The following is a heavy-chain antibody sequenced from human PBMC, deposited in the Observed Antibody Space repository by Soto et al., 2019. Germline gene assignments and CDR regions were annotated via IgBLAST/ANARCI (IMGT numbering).Heavy chain of an antibody. V-gene: IGHV3-74*01. CDR1: GFTFSSYW. J-gene: IGHJ4*02. Sequence: GGSLRLSCAASGFTFSSYWMHWVRQAPGKGLVWVSRINSDGSSTSCADSVKGRFTMSRDNAKNTLFLQMNSLRAEDTAVYYCASSLLTPFDYWGQGTLVTVSS. D-gene: IGHD7-27*01. CDR2: INSDGSST. CDR3: ASSLLTPFDY.